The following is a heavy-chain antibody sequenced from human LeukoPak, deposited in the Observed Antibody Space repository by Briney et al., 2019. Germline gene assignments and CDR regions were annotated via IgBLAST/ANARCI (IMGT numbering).Heavy chain of an antibody. CDR3: ARGGDDYGDH. Sequence: SETLSLTCTVSGGSISSGDYYWSWIRQPPGKGLEWIGYIYYSGSTYYNPSLKSRVTISVDTSKNQFSLKLSSVTAADTAVYCCARGGDDYGDHWGQGTLVTVSS. J-gene: IGHJ4*02. V-gene: IGHV4-30-4*01. D-gene: IGHD3-16*01. CDR2: IYYSGST. CDR1: GGSISSGDYY.